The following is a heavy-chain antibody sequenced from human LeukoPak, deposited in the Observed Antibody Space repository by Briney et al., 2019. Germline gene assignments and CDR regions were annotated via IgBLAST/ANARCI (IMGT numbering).Heavy chain of an antibody. CDR1: GGSISSYQ. Sequence: SETLSLTCTVSGGSISSYQWSWIRQPPGKGLEWIGYIYYSGSTNYNPSLKSRVTISVETSKNQFSLKLTSVTAADTPVYFCARGGYYGSGNDFRFDPWGQGTLVTVSS. D-gene: IGHD3-10*01. V-gene: IGHV4-59*01. J-gene: IGHJ5*02. CDR3: ARGGYYGSGNDFRFDP. CDR2: IYYSGST.